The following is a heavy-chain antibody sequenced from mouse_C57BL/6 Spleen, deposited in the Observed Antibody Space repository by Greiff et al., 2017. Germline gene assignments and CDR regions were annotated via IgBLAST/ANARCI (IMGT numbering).Heavy chain of an antibody. CDR3: ARGATVVAGDAMDY. CDR1: GYAFTNYL. V-gene: IGHV1-54*01. Sequence: VQLQQSGAELVRPGTSVKVSCKASGYAFTNYLIEWVKQRPGQGLEWIGVIIPGSGGTTCNEKFKGKATLTADRSCSTAYMQLSSLASEDSAVYICARGATVVAGDAMDYWGQGTSVTVSS. CDR2: IIPGSGGT. D-gene: IGHD1-1*01. J-gene: IGHJ4*01.